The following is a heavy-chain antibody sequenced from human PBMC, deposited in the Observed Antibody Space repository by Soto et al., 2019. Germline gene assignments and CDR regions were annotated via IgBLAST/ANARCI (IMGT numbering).Heavy chain of an antibody. Sequence: QVQLVESGGGGVQPGGSLILSCQASGFNFDNYGMHWVRQAPGTGLEWVAVITYDGSFQYYADSVKGRFTISRDNSKNTLYIHLNTMKPEETAVYQCANDSVGGTFSNPLAFWGQGTLVTVSS. CDR3: ANDSVGGTFSNPLAF. D-gene: IGHD1-7*01. CDR1: GFNFDNYG. J-gene: IGHJ4*02. V-gene: IGHV3-30*18. CDR2: ITYDGSFQ.